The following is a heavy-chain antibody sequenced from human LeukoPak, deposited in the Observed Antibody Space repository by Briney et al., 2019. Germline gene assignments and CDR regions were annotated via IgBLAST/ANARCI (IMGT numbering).Heavy chain of an antibody. J-gene: IGHJ4*02. D-gene: IGHD6-6*01. Sequence: MGWISAYNGNTNYAQKLQGRVTMTTDTSTSTAYMELRSLRSDDTAVYYCARERQLGADYWGQGTLVTVSS. CDR2: ISAYNGNT. CDR3: ARERQLGADY. V-gene: IGHV1-18*01.